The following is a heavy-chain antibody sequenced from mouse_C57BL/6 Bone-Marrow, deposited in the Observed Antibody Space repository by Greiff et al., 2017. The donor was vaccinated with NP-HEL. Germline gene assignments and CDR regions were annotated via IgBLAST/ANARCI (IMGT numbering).Heavy chain of an antibody. Sequence: VKLQESGAELARPGASVKLSCKASGYTFTSYSISWVKQRPGQGLEWIGEIYPRSGNTYFNEKFKGKATLTADKSSSTAYMELRSLTSEDSAVYFCARSGVVDDYWGQGTTLTVSS. CDR1: GYTFTSYS. J-gene: IGHJ2*01. CDR3: ARSGVVDDY. CDR2: IYPRSGNT. V-gene: IGHV1-81*01. D-gene: IGHD1-1*01.